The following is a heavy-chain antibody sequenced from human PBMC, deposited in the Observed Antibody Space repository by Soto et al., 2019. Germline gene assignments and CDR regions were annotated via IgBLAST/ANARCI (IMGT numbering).Heavy chain of an antibody. CDR3: ARHRRDYSEEVIDY. Sequence: PSETLSLTCTVSGGSISSSNYYWGWIRQPPGKGLEWIGSIYYSGSTYYNPSLKSRVTISVDTSKNQFSLKLSSVTAADTAVYYCARHRRDYSEEVIDYWGQGTLVTVSS. CDR2: IYYSGST. V-gene: IGHV4-39*01. CDR1: GGSISSSNYY. J-gene: IGHJ4*02. D-gene: IGHD4-4*01.